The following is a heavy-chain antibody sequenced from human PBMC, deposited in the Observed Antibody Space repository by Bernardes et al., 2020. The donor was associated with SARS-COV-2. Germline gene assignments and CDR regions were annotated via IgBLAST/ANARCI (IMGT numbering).Heavy chain of an antibody. CDR2: IGTAGDT. J-gene: IGHJ6*02. Sequence: GGSLRLSCAASGFTFSSYDMHWVRQATGKGLEWVSAIGTAGDTYYPGSVKGRFTISRENAKNSLYLQMNSLRAGDTAVYYCARADYGGSFYYYGMDVWGQGTTVTVSS. CDR3: ARADYGGSFYYYGMDV. CDR1: GFTFSSYD. D-gene: IGHD2-15*01. V-gene: IGHV3-13*01.